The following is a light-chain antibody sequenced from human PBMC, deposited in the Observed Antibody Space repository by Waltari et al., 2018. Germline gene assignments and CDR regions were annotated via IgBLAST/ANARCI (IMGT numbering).Light chain of an antibody. CDR3: QQYYSTIFT. CDR1: HSVLYRSNNKNY. CDR2: WAS. J-gene: IGKJ3*01. V-gene: IGKV4-1*01. Sequence: DIVVTHSPDSLAVSLGERATINCKSRHSVLYRSNNKNYLAWYQQKPGQPPKLLIYWASTRESGVPDRFSGSGSGTDFTLTISSLQAEDVAVYYCQQYYSTIFTFGPGTKVDIK.